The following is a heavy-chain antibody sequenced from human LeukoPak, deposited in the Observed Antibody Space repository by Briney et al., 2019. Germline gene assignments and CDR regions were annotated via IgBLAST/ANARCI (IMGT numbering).Heavy chain of an antibody. CDR1: GGSISSSSYY. Sequence: SETLSLTCTVSGGSISSSSYYWVWIRQPPGKGLEWIGSIYYSGSTYYNPSLKSRVTISVDTSKNQFSLKLSSVTAADTAVYYCARARYGSGSYHFMDVWGKGTTVTISS. CDR2: IYYSGST. D-gene: IGHD3-10*01. CDR3: ARARYGSGSYHFMDV. J-gene: IGHJ6*03. V-gene: IGHV4-39*07.